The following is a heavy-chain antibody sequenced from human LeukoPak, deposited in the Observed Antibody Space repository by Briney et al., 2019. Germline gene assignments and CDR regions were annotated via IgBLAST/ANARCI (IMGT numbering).Heavy chain of an antibody. D-gene: IGHD3-10*01. Sequence: GASVKVSCKASGGAFSSYAISWVRQAPGKGLEWMGGFDPENSETIYAQKFQGRVTMTEDTSTGTAYMELSSLRSEDTAVYYCATDLWSGRQFDYWGQGTLVTVSS. CDR3: ATDLWSGRQFDY. J-gene: IGHJ4*02. CDR1: GGAFSSYA. CDR2: FDPENSET. V-gene: IGHV1-24*01.